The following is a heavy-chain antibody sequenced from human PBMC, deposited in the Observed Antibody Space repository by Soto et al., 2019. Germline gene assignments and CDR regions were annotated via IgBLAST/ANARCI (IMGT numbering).Heavy chain of an antibody. CDR2: IRSKAYGGTT. J-gene: IGHJ5*02. Sequence: LRLSCTASGFTFGDYAMSWFRQAPGKGLEWVGFIRSKAYGGTTEYAASVKGRFTISRDDSKSIAYLQMNSLKTEDTAVYYCTRSGWFGEHNWFDPWGQGTLVTVSS. V-gene: IGHV3-49*03. CDR1: GFTFGDYA. CDR3: TRSGWFGEHNWFDP. D-gene: IGHD3-10*01.